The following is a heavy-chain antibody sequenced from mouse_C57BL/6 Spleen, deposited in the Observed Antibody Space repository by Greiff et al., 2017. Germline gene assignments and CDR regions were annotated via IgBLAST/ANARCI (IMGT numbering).Heavy chain of an antibody. CDR2: ISYDGSN. CDR3: ALYDYEVDY. CDR1: GYSITSGYY. D-gene: IGHD2-4*01. J-gene: IGHJ2*01. V-gene: IGHV3-6*01. Sequence: DVQLQESGPGLVKPSQSLSLTCSVTGYSITSGYYWNWIRQFPGNKLEWMGYISYDGSNNYNPSLKNRISITRDTSKNQFVLKLNSVTTEDTATYYCALYDYEVDYWGQGTTLTVSS.